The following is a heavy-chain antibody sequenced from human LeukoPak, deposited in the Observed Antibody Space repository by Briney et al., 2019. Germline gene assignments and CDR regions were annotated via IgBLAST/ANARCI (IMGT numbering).Heavy chain of an antibody. J-gene: IGHJ4*02. V-gene: IGHV4-39*01. CDR2: IYYSGST. CDR3: ARLVGGWVVPAAMDY. Sequence: SETLSLTCTVSGGSISSSSYYWGWIRQPPGKGLEWIGSIYYSGSTYYNPSLKSRVTISVDTSKNQFSLKLSSVTAADTAVYYCARLVGGWVVPAAMDYWGQGTLVTVSS. D-gene: IGHD2-2*01. CDR1: GGSISSSSYY.